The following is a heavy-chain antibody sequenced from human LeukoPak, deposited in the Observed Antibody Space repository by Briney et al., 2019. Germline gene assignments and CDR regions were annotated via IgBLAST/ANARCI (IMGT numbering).Heavy chain of an antibody. D-gene: IGHD2-15*01. V-gene: IGHV3-23*01. Sequence: GGSLRLSCAASGFTFSSYSMSWGRRAPGKGLEWGSAISGSGGTTSYADSVKGRFTISRGNSKNTLYLQMNSLRVEDTAVYYCAKALTVVVVSSAPTNSPFDYWGQGTLVTVSS. J-gene: IGHJ4*02. CDR1: GFTFSSYS. CDR3: AKALTVVVVSSAPTNSPFDY. CDR2: ISGSGGTT.